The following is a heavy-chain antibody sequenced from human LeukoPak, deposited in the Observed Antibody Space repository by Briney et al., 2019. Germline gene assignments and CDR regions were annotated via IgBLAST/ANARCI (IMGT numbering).Heavy chain of an antibody. CDR3: ARAVGSFDWLPLFDY. Sequence: SETLSLTCSVSGGSISSYYWSWIRQPAGKGLEWMGRMSTSGSTYYNPSLKSRITISVDTSKNQFSLKLSSVTAADTAVYYCARAVGSFDWLPLFDYWGQGTLVTVSS. CDR1: GGSISSYY. J-gene: IGHJ4*02. CDR2: MSTSGST. D-gene: IGHD3-9*01. V-gene: IGHV4-4*07.